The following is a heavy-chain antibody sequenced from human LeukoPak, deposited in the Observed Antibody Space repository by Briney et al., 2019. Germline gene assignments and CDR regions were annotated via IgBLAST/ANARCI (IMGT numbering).Heavy chain of an antibody. CDR3: AKCGCSSASCEAYFDY. J-gene: IGHJ4*02. CDR2: ISGSGRTT. Sequence: GGSLRLSCAASGFTFSSCAMSWVRQAPGKGLEWVSTISGSGRTTYYADSVKGRFTLSRDNSKNMLYLQMNSLRAEDTALYYCAKCGCSSASCEAYFDYWGQGTLVTVSS. D-gene: IGHD2-2*01. V-gene: IGHV3-23*01. CDR1: GFTFSSCA.